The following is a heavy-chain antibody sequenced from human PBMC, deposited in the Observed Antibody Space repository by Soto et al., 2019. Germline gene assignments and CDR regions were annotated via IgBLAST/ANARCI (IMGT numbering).Heavy chain of an antibody. J-gene: IGHJ6*02. D-gene: IGHD4-4*01. Sequence: GGSLRLSCAASGFTVSSNYMSWVRQAPGKGLEWVSVIYSGGSTYYADSVKGRFTISRDNSKNTLYLQMNSLRAEDTAVYYCARELQLRGYYYYGMDVWGQGTTVTVS. V-gene: IGHV3-66*01. CDR3: ARELQLRGYYYYGMDV. CDR1: GFTVSSNY. CDR2: IYSGGST.